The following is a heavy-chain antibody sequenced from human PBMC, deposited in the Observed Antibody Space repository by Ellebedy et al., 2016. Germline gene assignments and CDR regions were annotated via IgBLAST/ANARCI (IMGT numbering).Heavy chain of an antibody. CDR2: IYYSGST. J-gene: IGHJ5*02. V-gene: IGHV4-59*01. D-gene: IGHD4-23*01. Sequence: SETLSLXXAVYGGSFSGYYWSWIRQPPGKGLEWIGYIYYSGSTNYNPSLKSRVTISVDTSKNQFSLKLSSVTAADTAVYYCARESTVGWFDPWGQGTLVTVSS. CDR1: GGSFSGYY. CDR3: ARESTVGWFDP.